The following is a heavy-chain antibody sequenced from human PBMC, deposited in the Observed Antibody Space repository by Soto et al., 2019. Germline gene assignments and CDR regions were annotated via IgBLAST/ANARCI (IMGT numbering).Heavy chain of an antibody. Sequence: ASVKVSCKASGYTFTGYAMHWVRHAPGQRLEWMGWINAGNGNTKYSQKFQGRFTITRDTSASTAYMELSSLRSEDTAVYYCAKQESDWNDHFDYSGQGTLVTVSS. J-gene: IGHJ4*02. CDR2: INAGNGNT. CDR1: GYTFTGYA. CDR3: AKQESDWNDHFDY. D-gene: IGHD1-1*01. V-gene: IGHV1-3*01.